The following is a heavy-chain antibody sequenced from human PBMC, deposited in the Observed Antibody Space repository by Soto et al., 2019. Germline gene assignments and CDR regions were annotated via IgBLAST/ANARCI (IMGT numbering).Heavy chain of an antibody. D-gene: IGHD2-15*01. CDR3: ARDHCSGGSCYPNYYFDY. Sequence: SVKVSCKASGGTFSSYAISWVRQAPGQGLEWMGGIIPIFGTANYAQKFQGRVTITADESTSTAYMELSSLRSEDTAVYYCARDHCSGGSCYPNYYFDYWGQGTLVTVS. J-gene: IGHJ4*02. CDR2: IIPIFGTA. V-gene: IGHV1-69*13. CDR1: GGTFSSYA.